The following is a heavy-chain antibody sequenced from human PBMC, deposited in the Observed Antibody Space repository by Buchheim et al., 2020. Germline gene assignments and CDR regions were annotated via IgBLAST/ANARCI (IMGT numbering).Heavy chain of an antibody. CDR1: GFTFSSYW. V-gene: IGHV3-7*01. J-gene: IGHJ5*02. Sequence: EVQLVESGGGLVQPGGSLRLSCAASGFTFSSYWMSWVRQAPGKGLEWVANIKQDGSEKYYVDSVKGRFTISRANGKNSLYLQMNSLRAEDTAVYYCATNKGYSSRRFDPWGQGTL. CDR2: IKQDGSEK. D-gene: IGHD6-13*01. CDR3: ATNKGYSSRRFDP.